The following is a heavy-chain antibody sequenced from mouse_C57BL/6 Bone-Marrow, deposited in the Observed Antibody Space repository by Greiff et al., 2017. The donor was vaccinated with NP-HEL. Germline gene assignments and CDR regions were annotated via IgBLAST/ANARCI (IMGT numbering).Heavy chain of an antibody. V-gene: IGHV14-4*01. CDR3: TTPNWDGY. D-gene: IGHD4-1*01. CDR1: GFNIKDDY. CDR2: IDPENGDT. J-gene: IGHJ2*01. Sequence: DVKLQESGAELVRPGASVKLSCTASGFNIKDDYMHWVKQRPEQGLEWIGWIDPENGDTEYASKFQGKATITADTSSNTAYLQLSSLTSEDTAVYYCTTPNWDGYWGQGTTLTVSS.